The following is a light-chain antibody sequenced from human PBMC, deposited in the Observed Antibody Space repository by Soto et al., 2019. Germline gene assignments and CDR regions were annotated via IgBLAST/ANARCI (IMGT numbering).Light chain of an antibody. V-gene: IGLV2-8*01. CDR3: SSYGGGVNLV. CDR2: GVT. CDR1: SSDVGGYNY. J-gene: IGLJ3*02. Sequence: QSALTQPASVSGSPGQSITISCTGTSSDVGGYNYVSWYQQHPGKAPKLMIYGVTKRPSGVPDRFSGSKSGNTASLTVSGLQAEDEADYYCSSYGGGVNLVFGGGTKLTVL.